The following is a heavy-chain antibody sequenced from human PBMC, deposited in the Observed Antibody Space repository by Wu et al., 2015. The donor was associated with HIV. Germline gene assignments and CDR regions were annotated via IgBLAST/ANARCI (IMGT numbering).Heavy chain of an antibody. CDR2: IIPIFGTA. D-gene: IGHD3-10*02. Sequence: QVQVVQSGAEVKKPGSSVKVSCKASGGTFSNYAISWVRQAPGQGLEWMGGIIPIFGTADLAPKFRGRVTITTDESTTTAYMELSSLKSEDTAIYYCAREKLPPPMSGYYYYGVDVWGQGTTVTVSS. V-gene: IGHV1-69*05. CDR3: AREKLPPPMSGYYYYGVDV. CDR1: GGTFSNYA. J-gene: IGHJ6*02.